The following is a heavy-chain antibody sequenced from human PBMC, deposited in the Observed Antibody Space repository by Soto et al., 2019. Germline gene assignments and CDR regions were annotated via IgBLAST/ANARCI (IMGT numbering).Heavy chain of an antibody. CDR1: GGTFSSYA. CDR3: ARKTARGYGDYFVY. CDR2: IIPIFGTA. V-gene: IGHV1-69*13. D-gene: IGHD4-17*01. J-gene: IGHJ4*02. Sequence: SVKVSCKAPGGTFSSYAISWVRQAPGQGLEWMGGIIPIFGTANYAQKFQGRVTITADESTSTAYMELSSLRAEDTAVYYCARKTARGYGDYFVYWGQGTLVTVSS.